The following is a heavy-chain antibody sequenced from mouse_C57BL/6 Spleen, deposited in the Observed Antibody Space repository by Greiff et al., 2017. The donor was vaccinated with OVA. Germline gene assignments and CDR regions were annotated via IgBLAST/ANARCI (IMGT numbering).Heavy chain of an antibody. Sequence: VQLVESGAELVRPGASVTLSCKASGYTFTDYEMHWVKQTPVHGLEWIGAIDPETGGTAYNQKFKGKAILTADKSSSTAYMELRSLTSEDSAVYYCTRRIYIYSNYDYWGQGTTLTVSS. D-gene: IGHD2-5*01. CDR1: GYTFTDYE. J-gene: IGHJ2*01. V-gene: IGHV1-15*01. CDR2: IDPETGGT. CDR3: TRRIYIYSNYDY.